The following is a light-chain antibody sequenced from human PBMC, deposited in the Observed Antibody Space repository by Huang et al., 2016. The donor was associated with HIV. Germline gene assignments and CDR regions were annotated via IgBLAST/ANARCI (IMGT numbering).Light chain of an antibody. Sequence: EIVMTQSPATLSVSPGERATLSCRASQTVNTNVGGYQQKPGQAPRLLIYDSSTRDTGIPARFSGSGSGTEFTLTISSLQSEDFAVYHCQQYNNWPQTFGQGTKVEIK. J-gene: IGKJ1*01. CDR3: QQYNNWPQT. V-gene: IGKV3-15*01. CDR2: DSS. CDR1: QTVNTN.